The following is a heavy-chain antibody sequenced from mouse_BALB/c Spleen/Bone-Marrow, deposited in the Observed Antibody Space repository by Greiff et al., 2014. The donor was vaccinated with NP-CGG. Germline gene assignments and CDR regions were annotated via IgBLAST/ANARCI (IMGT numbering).Heavy chain of an antibody. J-gene: IGHJ4*01. CDR3: AHDGLLPGMDY. V-gene: IGHV1-85*01. CDR1: GYTFTSYD. D-gene: IGHD2-3*01. Sequence: QVQLQQSGAELVKPGASVKLSCKASGYTFTSYDINWVRQRPEQGLEWIGWIFPGDNSTKCNEKFKGKATLTTDKSSSTAYMQLSRLTSEDSDVYFCAHDGLLPGMDYWGQGTSVTVSS. CDR2: IFPGDNST.